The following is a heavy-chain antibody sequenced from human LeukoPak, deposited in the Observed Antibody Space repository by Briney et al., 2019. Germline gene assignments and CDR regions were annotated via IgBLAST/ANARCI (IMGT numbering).Heavy chain of an antibody. J-gene: IGHJ4*02. CDR1: GGSISSYY. D-gene: IGHD6-19*01. V-gene: IGHV4-59*08. CDR3: ARHEYSSGWPYFDY. Sequence: SETLSLTCTVSGGSISSYYWSWIRQPPGKGLEWIGYIYYSGSTNYNPSLKSRATISVDTSKNQFSLKLSSVTAADTAVYYCARHEYSSGWPYFDYWGQGTLVTVSS. CDR2: IYYSGST.